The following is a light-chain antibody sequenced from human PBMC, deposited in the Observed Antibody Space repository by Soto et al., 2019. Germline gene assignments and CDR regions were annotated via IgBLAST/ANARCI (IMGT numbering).Light chain of an antibody. CDR2: DVV. J-gene: IGLJ1*01. V-gene: IGLV2-14*03. CDR1: SSDVGGFNS. CDR3: SSYTSTMTNV. Sequence: QSVLTQPASVSGSPGQSITISCTGTSSDVGGFNSVSWYQLRPGTAPKLILYDVVDRPSGVSYRFSGSKSGNTASLTISGLQAADGADYFCSSYTSTMTNVFGSGTKAPS.